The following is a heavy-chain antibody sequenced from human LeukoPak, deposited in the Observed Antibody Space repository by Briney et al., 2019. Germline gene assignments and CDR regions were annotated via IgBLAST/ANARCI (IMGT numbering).Heavy chain of an antibody. CDR3: ARDGTARGYYYYMDV. Sequence: GGSLRLSCAASGFTFSNYEMNWVRQAPGKGLEWVSYISSSGSTIYYAESVKGRFTISRDNAKNSLYLQMNSLRAEDTAVYYCARDGTARGYYYYMDVWGKGTTVTVSS. V-gene: IGHV3-48*03. D-gene: IGHD1-7*01. J-gene: IGHJ6*03. CDR2: ISSSGSTI. CDR1: GFTFSNYE.